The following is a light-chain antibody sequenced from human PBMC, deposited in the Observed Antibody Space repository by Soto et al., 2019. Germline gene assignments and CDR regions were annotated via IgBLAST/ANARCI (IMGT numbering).Light chain of an antibody. V-gene: IGKV3-20*01. Sequence: EIVLTQSPGTLSLSPGERATLSCRASQNVGSRYLAWYQQKPGQAPRLFIYGTSNRATGIPDRFSGSGSGTDFSLTISSLEPGDLAVYYCQQYGSSPRTFGQGTKVDIK. CDR1: QNVGSRY. CDR3: QQYGSSPRT. CDR2: GTS. J-gene: IGKJ1*01.